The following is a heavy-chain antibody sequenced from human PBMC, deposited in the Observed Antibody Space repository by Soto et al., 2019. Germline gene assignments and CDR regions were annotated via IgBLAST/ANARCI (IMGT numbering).Heavy chain of an antibody. Sequence: GRSLRLSCAASGSTFSTYYMSWVRPAPGKGRRWVSSISTGSNYIYYADSVKGRFTISRANAQNSLYLQMNSLRVEDKAVYYCARDRDGYNSNWFDPWGQGT. CDR1: GSTFSTYY. CDR3: ARDRDGYNSNWFDP. CDR2: ISTGSNYI. V-gene: IGHV3-21*01. J-gene: IGHJ5*02. D-gene: IGHD5-18*01.